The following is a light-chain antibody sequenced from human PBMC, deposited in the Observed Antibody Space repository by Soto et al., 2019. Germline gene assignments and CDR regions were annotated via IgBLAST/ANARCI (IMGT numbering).Light chain of an antibody. CDR3: QQRSNWAPYT. CDR1: QSVSSY. CDR2: DAS. V-gene: IGKV3-11*01. Sequence: EIVLTQSPATLSLSPGERATLSCRASQSVSSYLAWYQQKPGQAPRLLIYDASNRATGIPARFSGSGYWTDFTLTISSLQPQDFAVYYCQQRSNWAPYTFGQGTKLEIK. J-gene: IGKJ2*01.